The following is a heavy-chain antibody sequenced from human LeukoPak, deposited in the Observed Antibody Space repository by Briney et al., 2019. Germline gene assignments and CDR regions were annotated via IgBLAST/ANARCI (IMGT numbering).Heavy chain of an antibody. V-gene: IGHV1-8*01. CDR2: MNPNSGNT. CDR3: ARRMRVGDYRSYYYYYGMDV. Sequence: ASVKVSCKASGYTFTSYDINWVRQATGQGLEWMGWMNPNSGNTGYAQKFQGRVTMTRNTSISTAYMELSSLRSEDTAVYYCARRMRVGDYRSYYYYYGMDVWGQGTTVTVSS. CDR1: GYTFTSYD. J-gene: IGHJ6*02. D-gene: IGHD4-17*01.